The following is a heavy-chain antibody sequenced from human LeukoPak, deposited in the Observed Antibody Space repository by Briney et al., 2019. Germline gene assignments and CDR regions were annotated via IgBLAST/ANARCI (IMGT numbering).Heavy chain of an antibody. D-gene: IGHD3-10*01. Sequence: SETLSLTCTVSGGSISSYYWSWIRQPAGKGLEWIGRIYTSGSTNYNPSLKSRVTMSVDTSKNQFSLKLSSVTAADTAVYYCARDNYYPSGSYYVDAFDIWGQGTVVTVSP. CDR2: IYTSGST. CDR3: ARDNYYPSGSYYVDAFDI. V-gene: IGHV4-4*07. CDR1: GGSISSYY. J-gene: IGHJ3*02.